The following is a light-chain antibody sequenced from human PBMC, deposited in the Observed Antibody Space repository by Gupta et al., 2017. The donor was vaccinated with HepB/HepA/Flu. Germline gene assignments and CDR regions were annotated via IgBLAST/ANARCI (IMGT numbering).Light chain of an antibody. J-gene: IGKJ2*04. CDR3: QQTGS. CDR1: QSVSSSY. Sequence: EIVLTQSPGTLSLSPGERATLSCRASQSVSSSYLAWYQQKPGQAPRLLIYGASSRATGIPDRFSGGGSGTDFTLTISRLEPEDFAGYYGQQTGSFGQGTKLEIK. CDR2: GAS. V-gene: IGKV3-20*01.